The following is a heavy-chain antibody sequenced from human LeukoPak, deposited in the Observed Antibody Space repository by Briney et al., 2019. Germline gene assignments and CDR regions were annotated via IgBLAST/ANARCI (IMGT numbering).Heavy chain of an antibody. CDR1: GYTFTSHV. Sequence: ASVKVSCKASGYTFTSHVINWVRQAPGQGLEWMGWINTNTGNPTYAQGFTGRFVFSLDTSVSTAYLQISSLKAEDTAVYYCARIGNPHFYYYMDVWGKGTTVTVSS. CDR2: INTNTGNP. V-gene: IGHV7-4-1*02. CDR3: ARIGNPHFYYYMDV. J-gene: IGHJ6*03.